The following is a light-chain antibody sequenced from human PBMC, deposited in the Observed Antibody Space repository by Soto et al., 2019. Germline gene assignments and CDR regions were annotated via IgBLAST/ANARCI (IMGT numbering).Light chain of an antibody. CDR2: GSS. CDR3: QQYNAWPPIT. J-gene: IGKJ5*01. CDR1: QSVSIN. Sequence: EIVMTQSPATLSVSQGERATLSCRASQSVSINLAWYQQKPGQAPRLLIYGSSTRATGIPARFSGSGSGTEFTLTISSLQSEDFAVYFCQQYNAWPPITFGQGTRLEI. V-gene: IGKV3D-15*01.